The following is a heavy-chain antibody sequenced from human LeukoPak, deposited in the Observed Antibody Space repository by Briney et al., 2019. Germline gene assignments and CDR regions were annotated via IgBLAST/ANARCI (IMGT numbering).Heavy chain of an antibody. V-gene: IGHV3-30*02. CDR1: GFTFSSYW. J-gene: IGHJ4*02. D-gene: IGHD4-11*01. CDR3: AKGVTVTRPDYHFDY. Sequence: GGSLRLSCAASGFTFSSYWMSWVRQAPGKGLEWVAFIRYDGSKIYYADSVKGRFTISRDNSKNTLYLQMNSLRAEDTAVYYCAKGVTVTRPDYHFDYWGQGTLVTVSS. CDR2: IRYDGSKI.